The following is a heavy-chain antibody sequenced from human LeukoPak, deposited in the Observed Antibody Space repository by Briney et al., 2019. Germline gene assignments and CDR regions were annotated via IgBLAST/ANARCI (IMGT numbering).Heavy chain of an antibody. CDR3: ARDHRGSSSPGY. D-gene: IGHD6-13*01. CDR2: INSTGGST. V-gene: IGHV1-46*01. J-gene: IGHJ4*02. CDR1: GYSFTSYY. Sequence: GAAGKVCCKASGYSFTSYYMHWVRQAPGQGLEWMGIINSTGGSTSYAQKFQGRVTMTRDTSTSTVYMELSSLRSEDTAVYYCARDHRGSSSPGYWGQGTLVTVSS.